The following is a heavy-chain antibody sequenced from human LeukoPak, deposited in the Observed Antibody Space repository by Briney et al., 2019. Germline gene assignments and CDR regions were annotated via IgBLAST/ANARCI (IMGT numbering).Heavy chain of an antibody. CDR2: IYYSGST. D-gene: IGHD2/OR15-2a*01. V-gene: IGHV4-39*02. J-gene: IGHJ3*02. CDR1: GGSISSSSYY. Sequence: PSETLSLTCTVSGGSISSSSYYWGWIRQPPGKGLEWIGSIYYSGSTYYNPSLKSRVTISVDTSKNQFSLKLSSVTAADTAVYYCARDKTSRARSYAFDIWGQGTMVTVSP. CDR3: ARDKTSRARSYAFDI.